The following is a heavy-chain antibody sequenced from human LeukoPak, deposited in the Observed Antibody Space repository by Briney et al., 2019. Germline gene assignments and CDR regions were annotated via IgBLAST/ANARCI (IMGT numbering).Heavy chain of an antibody. CDR1: GFSFMNAW. V-gene: IGHV3-15*01. CDR3: TTFYHEYSPY. J-gene: IGHJ4*02. CDR2: IKSNADGGTP. Sequence: PGGSLRLSCAASGFSFMNAWMIWVRQAPGRGLEWVGRIKSNADGGTPDYAAPARGRFTISRDDSKNTLYLQMNSLKTEDTAVYYCTTFYHEYSPYWGRGTLVTVSS. D-gene: IGHD2/OR15-2a*01.